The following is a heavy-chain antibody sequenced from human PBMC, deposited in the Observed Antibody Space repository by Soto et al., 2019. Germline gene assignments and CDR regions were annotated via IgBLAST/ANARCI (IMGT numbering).Heavy chain of an antibody. CDR2: ISWNSGSI. Sequence: EVQLVESGGGLVQPGRSLRLSCAASGFTFDDYAMHWVRQAPGKGLEWVSGISWNSGSIGYADSVKGRFTISRDNAKNSLYLQMNSLRAEDTALYYCAKENVVPAAMYYYYYMDVWGKGTTVTVSS. J-gene: IGHJ6*03. V-gene: IGHV3-9*01. CDR1: GFTFDDYA. D-gene: IGHD2-2*01. CDR3: AKENVVPAAMYYYYYMDV.